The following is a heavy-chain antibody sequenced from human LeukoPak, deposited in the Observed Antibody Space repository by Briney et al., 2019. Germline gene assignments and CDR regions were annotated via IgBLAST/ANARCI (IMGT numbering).Heavy chain of an antibody. CDR3: ARDRGVVARRKQTFPEDY. J-gene: IGHJ4*02. Sequence: PGGSLRLSCAASGFTFSSYSMNWVRQAPGKGLEWVSSISSSSSYIYYADSVKGRFTISRDNAKNSLYLQMNSLRAEDTAVYYCARDRGVVARRKQTFPEDYWGQGTLVTVSS. CDR2: ISSSSSYI. V-gene: IGHV3-21*01. CDR1: GFTFSSYS. D-gene: IGHD2-15*01.